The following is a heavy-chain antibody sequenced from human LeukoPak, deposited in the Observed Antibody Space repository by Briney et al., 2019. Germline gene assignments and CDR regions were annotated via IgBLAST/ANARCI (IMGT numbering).Heavy chain of an antibody. D-gene: IGHD5-18*01. V-gene: IGHV1-2*02. CDR3: AREDTAMV. Sequence: ASVTVSCKASGYTFTGYYMHWVRQAPGQGLEWMGWINPKSGGTNYAQKFQGRVTMTRDTSISTAYMELSRLRSDDTAVYYCAREDTAMVWGQGTLVTVSS. J-gene: IGHJ4*02. CDR1: GYTFTGYY. CDR2: INPKSGGT.